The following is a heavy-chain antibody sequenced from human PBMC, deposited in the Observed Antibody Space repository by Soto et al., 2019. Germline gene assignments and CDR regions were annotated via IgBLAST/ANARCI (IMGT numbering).Heavy chain of an antibody. Sequence: GGSLRLSCAASGITFSSFAMSWVRQAPGKGLEWVSVISGSGGSIDNADSVRGRFTISRDNSKNTLYLQMNSLRAEDTALYYCAKVAGAMYYNYMDVWGKGTTVTVSS. CDR3: AKVAGAMYYNYMDV. V-gene: IGHV3-23*01. CDR1: GITFSSFA. J-gene: IGHJ6*03. D-gene: IGHD3-10*01. CDR2: ISGSGGSI.